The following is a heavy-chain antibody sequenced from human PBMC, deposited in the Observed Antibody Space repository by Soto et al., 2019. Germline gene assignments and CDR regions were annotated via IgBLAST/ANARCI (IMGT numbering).Heavy chain of an antibody. V-gene: IGHV1-2*04. CDR1: GDTFTGHS. CDR2: INPSNGGT. J-gene: IGHJ6*02. CDR3: ATITGTTGPYGMDL. D-gene: IGHD1-7*01. Sequence: GASVKVSCKASGDTFTGHSMYWVRQAPGQGLEWMGWINPSNGGTNYAQKFQGWVTMTRDTSISTAYMEVSRLRSDDTAVYYCATITGTTGPYGMDLWGQGTTVTVSS.